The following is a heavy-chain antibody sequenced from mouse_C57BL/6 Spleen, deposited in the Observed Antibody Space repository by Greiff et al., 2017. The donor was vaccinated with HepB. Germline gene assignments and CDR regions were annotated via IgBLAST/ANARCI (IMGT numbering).Heavy chain of an antibody. V-gene: IGHV1-54*01. CDR2: INPGSGGT. CDR1: GYAFTNYL. CDR3: ARSRGDYDGWYFDV. J-gene: IGHJ1*03. Sequence: QVQLKESGAELVRPGTSVKVSCKASGYAFTNYLIEWVKQRPGQGLEWIGVINPGSGGTNYNEKFKGKATLTADKSSSTAFMQLSSLTSEDAAVYLCARSRGDYDGWYFDVWGTGTTVTVSS. D-gene: IGHD2-4*01.